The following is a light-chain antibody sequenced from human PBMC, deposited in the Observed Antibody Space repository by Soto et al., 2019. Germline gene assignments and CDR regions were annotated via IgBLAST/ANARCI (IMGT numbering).Light chain of an antibody. CDR3: QQRSNWPIT. CDR2: DAS. V-gene: IGKV3-11*01. J-gene: IGKJ5*01. CDR1: QSVSSY. Sequence: EIVLTQSPATLSLSPGERATLSCRASQSVSSYLAWYQQKPGQAPRLLIYDASNRATGIPARFSGSGSGTALTLTISSREPEDFAVYYCQQRSNWPITFGQGTRLEIK.